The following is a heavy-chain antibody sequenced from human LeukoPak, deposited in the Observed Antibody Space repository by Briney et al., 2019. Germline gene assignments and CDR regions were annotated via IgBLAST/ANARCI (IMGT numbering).Heavy chain of an antibody. D-gene: IGHD1-26*01. V-gene: IGHV4-34*01. CDR1: GGSFSDYY. Sequence: PSGTLSLTCAVYGGSFSDYYWSWIRQPPGKGLEWIGEINHSGTTNYKPSLKSRVTISVDTSKNQFSLKLTSVTAADTAVYYCASAATSGTYNLDSWGQGTLVTVSS. J-gene: IGHJ4*02. CDR2: INHSGTT. CDR3: ASAATSGTYNLDS.